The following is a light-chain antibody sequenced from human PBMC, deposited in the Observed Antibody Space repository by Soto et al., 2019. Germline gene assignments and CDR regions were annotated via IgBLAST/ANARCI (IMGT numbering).Light chain of an antibody. Sequence: DIQMTQSPSTLYASVADRVTITCRASQSISSWLAWYQQKPGKAPKLLIYKASSLESGVPSRFSGSGSGTEFTLTISSLQPDDFATYYCRQYNSYWTFGQGTKVEIK. V-gene: IGKV1-5*03. CDR3: RQYNSYWT. CDR2: KAS. CDR1: QSISSW. J-gene: IGKJ1*01.